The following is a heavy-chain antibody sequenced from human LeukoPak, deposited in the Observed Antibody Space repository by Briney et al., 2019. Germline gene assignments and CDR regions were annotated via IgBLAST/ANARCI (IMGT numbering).Heavy chain of an antibody. Sequence: PSETLSLTCTVSGGSNSSSSYYWGWIRQPRGKGLEWIERIYYSGSTYYNPSIKSRVTISVDTSNNQFSLKLSSVTAADTAVYYCASHSIPYYDFWSGPSPDNWFDPWGQGTLVTVSS. CDR2: IYYSGST. CDR1: GGSNSSSSYY. V-gene: IGHV4-39*01. CDR3: ASHSIPYYDFWSGPSPDNWFDP. J-gene: IGHJ5*02. D-gene: IGHD3-3*01.